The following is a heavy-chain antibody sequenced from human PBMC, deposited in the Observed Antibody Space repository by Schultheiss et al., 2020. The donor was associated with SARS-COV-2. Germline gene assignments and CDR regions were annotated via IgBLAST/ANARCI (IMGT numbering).Heavy chain of an antibody. Sequence: SETLSLTCTVSGGSITNYYWSWIRQPPGRGLEWIGYIYSNGDTNYNPSLKSRVTISVDTSKIQFSLKLNSVTAADTAVYYCARDRGYGDYWLDPWGQGTLVTVSS. J-gene: IGHJ5*02. V-gene: IGHV4-59*01. CDR1: GGSITNYY. CDR2: IYSNGDT. CDR3: ARDRGYGDYWLDP. D-gene: IGHD4-17*01.